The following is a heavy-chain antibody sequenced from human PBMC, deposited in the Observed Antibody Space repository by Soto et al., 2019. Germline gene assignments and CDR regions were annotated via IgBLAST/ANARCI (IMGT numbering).Heavy chain of an antibody. CDR3: ARDLTLIGGGVVSYYFGMDI. Sequence: LRLSCAASDFDVSGNYISWVRQAPGKGLEWVSMIHVDGRTYYGDSVRGRFIVSRDDSENTVYLQMNSLRAEDTAVYFCARDLTLIGGGVVSYYFGMDIWGQGTMVTVSS. D-gene: IGHD3-10*01. CDR1: DFDVSGNY. CDR2: IHVDGRT. V-gene: IGHV3-53*01. J-gene: IGHJ6*02.